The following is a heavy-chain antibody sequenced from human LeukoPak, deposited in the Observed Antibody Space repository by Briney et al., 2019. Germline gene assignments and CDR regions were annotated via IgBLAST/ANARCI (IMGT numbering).Heavy chain of an antibody. D-gene: IGHD2-2*01. CDR1: GFTFSSYS. CDR3: ASPPGYCSSTSCRIHSNYPSG. CDR2: ISSSSSYI. V-gene: IGHV3-21*01. J-gene: IGHJ4*02. Sequence: TTGGSLRLSCAASGFTFSSYSMNWVRQAPGKGLECVASISSSSSYIYYADSVKGRFTISRDNAKHSLYLQMNSLRAEDTAVYYCASPPGYCSSTSCRIHSNYPSGWGQGTLVTVSS.